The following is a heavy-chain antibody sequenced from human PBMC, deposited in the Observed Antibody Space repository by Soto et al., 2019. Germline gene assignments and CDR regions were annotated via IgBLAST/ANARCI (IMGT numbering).Heavy chain of an antibody. J-gene: IGHJ4*02. D-gene: IGHD3-16*01. Sequence: ESGGGVVQPGRSLRLSCAASGFSFSSYGMLWVRQAPGKGLEWVARIWYDGSKKYYADSVEGRFTISRDNSKNTLYLQMNGLRAEDTAVYYCAAAFGEEWGQGPLVTVSS. V-gene: IGHV3-33*01. CDR2: IWYDGSKK. CDR3: AAAFGEE. CDR1: GFSFSSYG.